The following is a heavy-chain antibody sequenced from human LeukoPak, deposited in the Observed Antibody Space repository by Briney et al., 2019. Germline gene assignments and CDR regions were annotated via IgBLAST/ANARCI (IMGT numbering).Heavy chain of an antibody. CDR1: GGSFIGYY. J-gene: IGHJ4*02. D-gene: IGHD5-18*01. V-gene: IGHV4-34*01. CDR2: INHSGGA. Sequence: SETLSLTCAVYGGSFIGYYWSWIRQPPGKGLEWIGEINHSGGANYNPSLKSRVTISVDTSKTQFSLKLSSVTAADTAMYYCVRGGDDASMWRYYFDFWGQGTLVSVSS. CDR3: VRGGDDASMWRYYFDF.